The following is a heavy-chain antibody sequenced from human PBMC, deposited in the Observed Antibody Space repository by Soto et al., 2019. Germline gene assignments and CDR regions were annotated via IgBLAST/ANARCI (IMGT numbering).Heavy chain of an antibody. CDR3: AKDPGVLGYGSSTSCYEDYMDV. D-gene: IGHD2-2*01. CDR1: GFTFSSYA. V-gene: IGHV3-23*01. J-gene: IGHJ6*03. Sequence: EVQLLESGGGLVQPGGSLRLSCAASGFTFSSYAMSWVRQAPGKGLEWVSAISGSGGSTYYADSVKGRFTISRDNSKNTLYLQMNSLRAEDTAVYYCAKDPGVLGYGSSTSCYEDYMDVWGKRSTVTVSS. CDR2: ISGSGGST.